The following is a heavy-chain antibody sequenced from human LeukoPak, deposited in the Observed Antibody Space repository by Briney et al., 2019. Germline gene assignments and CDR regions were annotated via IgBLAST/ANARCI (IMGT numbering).Heavy chain of an antibody. CDR1: GFTYSSYG. CDR3: AKDATSGDYVLYYYGMDV. V-gene: IGHV3-30*18. CDR2: ISYDGSNK. J-gene: IGHJ6*02. Sequence: PGGSLRLSCAASGFTYSSYGMHWVRQAPGKGLEWVAVISYDGSNKYYADSVKGRFTISRDNSKNTLYLQMNSLRAEDTAVYYCAKDATSGDYVLYYYGMDVWGQGTTVTVSS. D-gene: IGHD4-17*01.